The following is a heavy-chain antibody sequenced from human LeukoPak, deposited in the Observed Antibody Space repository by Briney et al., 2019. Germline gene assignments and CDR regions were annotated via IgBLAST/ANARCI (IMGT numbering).Heavy chain of an antibody. D-gene: IGHD5-12*01. J-gene: IGHJ4*02. Sequence: SVKVSCKASGGTFSSHAISWVRQAPGQGLEWVGGIIPIFGTTNYAQKFQGRVTIATDESTSTGYMELRSLRSDDTAVYYCARGDSGYDYGFDNWGQGTLVTGSS. V-gene: IGHV1-69*05. CDR1: GGTFSSHA. CDR3: ARGDSGYDYGFDN. CDR2: IIPIFGTT.